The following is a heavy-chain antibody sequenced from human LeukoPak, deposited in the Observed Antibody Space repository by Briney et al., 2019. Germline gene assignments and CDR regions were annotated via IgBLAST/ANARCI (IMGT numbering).Heavy chain of an antibody. CDR3: AKGSYYYDSADYFDC. D-gene: IGHD3-22*01. Sequence: QPGGSLRLSCAASGFTFSSYAMSWVRQAPGKGLEWVSTLSGSGGNTYYADSVKGRVTISRDNSKNTLYLQMNSLRAEDTAVYHCAKGSYYYDSADYFDCWGQGTLVTVSS. CDR1: GFTFSSYA. V-gene: IGHV3-23*01. J-gene: IGHJ4*02. CDR2: LSGSGGNT.